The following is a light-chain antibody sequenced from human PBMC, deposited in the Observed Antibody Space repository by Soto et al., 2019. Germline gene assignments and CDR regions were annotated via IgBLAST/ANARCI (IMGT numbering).Light chain of an antibody. CDR2: RNI. J-gene: IGLJ3*02. Sequence: QSALTQPPSVSGAPGQRVTISCTGSSSNVGAGYDVHWYQQLPGTAPKLLIYRNINRPSGVPDRFSGSKSGTSASLTITGLQAEDEADYYCQSFESSLNDWMFGGGTKLTVL. CDR1: SSNVGAGYD. CDR3: QSFESSLNDWM. V-gene: IGLV1-40*01.